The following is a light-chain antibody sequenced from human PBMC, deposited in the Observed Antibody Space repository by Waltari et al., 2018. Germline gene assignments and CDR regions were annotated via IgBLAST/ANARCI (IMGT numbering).Light chain of an antibody. Sequence: TVLTQSPGTLSLSPGERATLPRSASQTVERYLVWYQQKPGQAPRLLIYNVSSRATCSPAKCSGGGAGTDDSIPKISLEPDEDATYYCQMRNNWPPLTFGGGTKVEIK. CDR3: QMRNNWPPLT. V-gene: IGKV3-11*01. CDR2: NVS. J-gene: IGKJ4*02. CDR1: QTVERY.